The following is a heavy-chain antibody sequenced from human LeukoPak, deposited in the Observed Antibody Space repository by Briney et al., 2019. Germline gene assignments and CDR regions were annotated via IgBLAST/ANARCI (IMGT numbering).Heavy chain of an antibody. CDR3: VKALSSTVTTKKKFDY. D-gene: IGHD4-17*01. Sequence: PGGSLRLSCSASGFTFSTYAMHWVRQAPGKGLEYVSGISSNGGSTYYADSVKDRLTISRDNSKNTLYLQMSSLRPEDTAIYYCVKALSSTVTTKKKFDYWGQGTLVTVFS. CDR1: GFTFSTYA. J-gene: IGHJ4*02. CDR2: ISSNGGST. V-gene: IGHV3-64D*06.